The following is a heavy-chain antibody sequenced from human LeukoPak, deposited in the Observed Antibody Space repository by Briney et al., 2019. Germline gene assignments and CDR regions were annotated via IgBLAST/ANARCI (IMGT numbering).Heavy chain of an antibody. V-gene: IGHV4-34*01. CDR2: INHSGST. D-gene: IGHD4-17*01. Sequence: SETLSLTCAVYGGSFSGYYWSWIRQPPGKGQEWIGEINHSGSTNYNPSLKSRVTISVDTSKNQFSLKLSSVTAADTAVYYCARYGDLVYYFDYWGQRTLVTVSS. CDR1: GGSFSGYY. CDR3: ARYGDLVYYFDY. J-gene: IGHJ4*02.